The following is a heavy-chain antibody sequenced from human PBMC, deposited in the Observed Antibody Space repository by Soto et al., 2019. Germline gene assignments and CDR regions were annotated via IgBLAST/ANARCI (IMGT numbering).Heavy chain of an antibody. D-gene: IGHD3-10*01. V-gene: IGHV4-34*01. CDR3: ARAGPSLLWFGEKTGIDY. CDR1: GGSFSGYY. CDR2: INHSGST. J-gene: IGHJ4*02. Sequence: QVQLQQWGAGLLKPSETLSLTCAVYGGSFSGYYWSWIRQPPGKGLEWIGEINHSGSTNYNSSLKSRVTISVDTSKNQFSLKLSSVTAADTAVYYCARAGPSLLWFGEKTGIDYWGQGTLVTVSS.